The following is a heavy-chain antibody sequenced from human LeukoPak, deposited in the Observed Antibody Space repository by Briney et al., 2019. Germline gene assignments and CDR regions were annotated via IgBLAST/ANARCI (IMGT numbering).Heavy chain of an antibody. Sequence: SMQLSFAASRISYSSNPMKGFPKAPEKSLERFSTIYRRGSTKYTHSVKGRFTISIDASKNTVSPQMSSLTLEHTKVYYCAREPNFYDSSGTYYYKGMDVWGQGTTLTVSS. D-gene: IGHD3-22*01. CDR2: IYRRGST. J-gene: IGHJ6*02. V-gene: IGHV3-66*01. CDR1: RISYSSNP. CDR3: AREPNFYDSSGTYYYKGMDV.